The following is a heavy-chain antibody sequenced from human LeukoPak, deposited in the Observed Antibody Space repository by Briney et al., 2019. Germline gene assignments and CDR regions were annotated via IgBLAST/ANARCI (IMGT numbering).Heavy chain of an antibody. CDR1: GFTFSSHS. V-gene: IGHV3-48*04. CDR2: ISTSSSTI. J-gene: IGHJ4*02. Sequence: GGSLRLSCAASGFTFSSHSMNWVRQAPGKGLEWISYISTSSSTIHYADSVKGRFTLSRDNAENTLYLQMNSLRAEDTAVYYCAKGGSRHADNWGQGTLVTVSS. D-gene: IGHD6-13*01. CDR3: AKGGSRHADN.